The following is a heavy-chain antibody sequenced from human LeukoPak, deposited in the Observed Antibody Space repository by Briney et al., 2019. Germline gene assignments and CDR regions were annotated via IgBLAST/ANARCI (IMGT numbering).Heavy chain of an antibody. J-gene: IGHJ5*02. CDR1: GGTFSSYA. D-gene: IGHD5-18*01. CDR2: IIPILGIA. Sequence: SVKVSCKASGGTFSSYAISWVRQAPGQGLEWMGRIIPILGIANYAQKLQGRVTMTTDASTSTAYMELKSLRSDDTAVYYCARDMAVGDTAMGPWGQGTLVTVSS. CDR3: ARDMAVGDTAMGP. V-gene: IGHV1-69*04.